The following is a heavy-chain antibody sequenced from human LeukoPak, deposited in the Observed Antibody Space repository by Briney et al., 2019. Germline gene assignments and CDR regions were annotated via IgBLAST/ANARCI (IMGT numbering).Heavy chain of an antibody. J-gene: IGHJ4*02. D-gene: IGHD6-6*01. CDR3: ARRVSSSEIDY. V-gene: IGHV5-51*01. CDR1: GYTFTNFW. Sequence: GESLKISCKGSGYTFTNFWIGWVRQMPGKGLEWMGIIYPGDSDTRYSPSFQGQVTISVDKSISTAYLQWSSLKASDTAMYFCARRVSSSEIDYWGQGTLVTVSS. CDR2: IYPGDSDT.